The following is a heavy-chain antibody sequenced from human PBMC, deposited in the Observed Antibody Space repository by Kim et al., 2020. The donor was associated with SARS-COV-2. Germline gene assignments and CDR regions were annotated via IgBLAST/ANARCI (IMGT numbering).Heavy chain of an antibody. CDR2: IYYSGST. D-gene: IGHD3-3*01. CDR1: GGSISSYY. J-gene: IGHJ6*02. V-gene: IGHV4-59*01. Sequence: SETLSLTCTVSGGSISSYYWSWIRKPPGKGLEWIGYIYYSGSTNYNPSLKSRVTISVDTSKNQFSLKLSSVTAADTAVYYCARFQHDFWSGFYRFDYYYGMDVWGQGTTVTVSS. CDR3: ARFQHDFWSGFYRFDYYYGMDV.